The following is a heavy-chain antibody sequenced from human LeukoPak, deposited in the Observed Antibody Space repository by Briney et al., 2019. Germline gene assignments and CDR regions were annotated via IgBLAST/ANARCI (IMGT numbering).Heavy chain of an antibody. D-gene: IGHD6-19*01. Sequence: SETLSLTCTVSGGSIRSSYWSWIRQSRGKGLEWIGYIHYTEGGNYNPSLKSRVTISLDTSRNQFSLKLTSVTAADTAVYYCAREYSSGWYGFFDDWGQGTLVTVSS. CDR3: AREYSSGWYGFFDD. J-gene: IGHJ4*02. CDR1: GGSIRSSY. V-gene: IGHV4-59*01. CDR2: IHYTEGG.